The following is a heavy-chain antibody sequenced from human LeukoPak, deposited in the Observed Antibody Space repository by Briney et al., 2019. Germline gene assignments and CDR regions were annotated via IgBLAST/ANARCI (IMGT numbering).Heavy chain of an antibody. CDR2: IWSDGSNK. D-gene: IGHD3-10*01. J-gene: IGHJ4*02. CDR1: GFIFSNYG. CDR3: ARASGPFDY. V-gene: IGHV3-33*01. Sequence: GGSLRLSCAASGFIFSNYGMHWVRQAPGKGLEWVAVIWSDGSNKYYADSVKGRFTISRDNSKNTLYLQVNSLRGDDTAVYYCARASGPFDYWGQGTLVTVSS.